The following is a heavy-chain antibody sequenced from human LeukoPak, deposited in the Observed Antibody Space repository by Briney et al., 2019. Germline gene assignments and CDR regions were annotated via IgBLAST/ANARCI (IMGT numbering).Heavy chain of an antibody. CDR1: EYTFTSYD. CDR3: ARSNRYSSGNWYFDL. D-gene: IGHD5-18*01. Sequence: ASVTVSCKASEYTFTSYDINWLRQPTGQGLEWMGWMNPNSGNPGYAQNFQGRVTMSRNTSISTAYMELSSLRSDDTAVYWCARSNRYSSGNWYFDLWGRGTLVTVSS. J-gene: IGHJ2*01. CDR2: MNPNSGNP. V-gene: IGHV1-8*01.